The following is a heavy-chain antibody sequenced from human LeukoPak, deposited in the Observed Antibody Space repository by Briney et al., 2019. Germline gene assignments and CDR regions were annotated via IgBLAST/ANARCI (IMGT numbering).Heavy chain of an antibody. J-gene: IGHJ5*02. CDR3: ARKERRAIYDFWSGPPGWFDP. D-gene: IGHD3-3*01. CDR2: INPSGGST. Sequence: ASVKVSCKASGYTFTSYYMHWVRQAPGQGLEWMGIINPSGGSTSYAQKFQGRVTMTRDTSTSTVYMELSSLRSEDTAVYYCARKERRAIYDFWSGPPGWFDPWGQGTLVTVSS. V-gene: IGHV1-46*01. CDR1: GYTFTSYY.